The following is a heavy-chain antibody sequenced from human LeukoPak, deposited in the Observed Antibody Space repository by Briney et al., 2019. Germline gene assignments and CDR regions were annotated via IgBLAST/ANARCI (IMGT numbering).Heavy chain of an antibody. V-gene: IGHV1-2*02. D-gene: IGHD3-22*01. CDR1: GYTFTGYY. J-gene: IGHJ4*02. CDR2: INPNSGGT. Sequence: ASVKVSCKASGYTFTGYYMHWVRQAPGQGLEWMGWINPNSGGTNYAQKFQGRVTMTRDTSISTAYMELSRLRSDDTAVYYCAREAYPRGRYDSSGYCSYWGQGTLVTVSS. CDR3: AREAYPRGRYDSSGYCSY.